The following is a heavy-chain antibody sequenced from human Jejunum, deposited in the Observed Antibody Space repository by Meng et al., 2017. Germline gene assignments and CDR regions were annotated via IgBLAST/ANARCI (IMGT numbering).Heavy chain of an antibody. D-gene: IGHD2-2*01. Sequence: SLNISCAASGFTFNSYWMHLLRPGPGKGLVWVSQIKNDGSSTDYADSEKGRFIISSDNANNMLYLQMNRTRAEDTAVYYCARGRYASVGVDYWGQGTLVTVSS. CDR3: ARGRYASVGVDY. CDR2: IKNDGSST. CDR1: GFTFNSYW. V-gene: IGHV3-74*01. J-gene: IGHJ4*02.